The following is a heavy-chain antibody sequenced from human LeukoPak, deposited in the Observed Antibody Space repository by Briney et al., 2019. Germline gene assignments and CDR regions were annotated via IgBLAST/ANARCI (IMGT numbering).Heavy chain of an antibody. V-gene: IGHV3-21*01. CDR3: ARASPSTTDGMDV. D-gene: IGHD4-17*01. Sequence: GGSLRLSCAASGFTFSSYSMNWVRQAPGKGLEWVSSISSSSSYIYYADSVKGRFTISRDNAKNSLYLQMNSLRAEDTAVYYCARASPSTTDGMDVWGQGTTVTVSS. J-gene: IGHJ6*02. CDR2: ISSSSSYI. CDR1: GFTFSSYS.